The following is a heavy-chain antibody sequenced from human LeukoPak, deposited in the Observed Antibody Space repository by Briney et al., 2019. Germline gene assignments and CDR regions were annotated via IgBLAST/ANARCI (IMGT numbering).Heavy chain of an antibody. CDR2: ISSSGSTI. CDR1: GFTLSDYY. J-gene: IGHJ4*02. D-gene: IGHD2-2*01. V-gene: IGHV3-11*01. CDR3: ARAPCSSTSCPDY. Sequence: GGSLSLSCAASGFTLSDYYMSWIRQAPGKGLEWVSYISSSGSTIYYADSVKGRFTISRDNAKNSLYLQMNSLRAEDTAVYYCARAPCSSTSCPDYWGQGTLVTVSS.